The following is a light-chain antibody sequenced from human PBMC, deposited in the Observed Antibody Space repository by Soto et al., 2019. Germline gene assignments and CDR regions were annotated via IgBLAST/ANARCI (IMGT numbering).Light chain of an antibody. J-gene: IGKJ1*01. CDR2: EGS. Sequence: DVHLTQSPSSLSASVGDRVTITCRASQFINHYLNLYQQRPGEAPKALIYEGSTLQSGVPARFSGGGSGTDFTLTISSLQPEDVATYFCQQSYSDWTFGQGTKVEIK. V-gene: IGKV1-39*01. CDR3: QQSYSDWT. CDR1: QFINHY.